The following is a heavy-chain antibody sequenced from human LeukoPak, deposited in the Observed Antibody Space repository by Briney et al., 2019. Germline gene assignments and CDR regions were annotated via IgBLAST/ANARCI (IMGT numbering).Heavy chain of an antibody. CDR1: GGTFNSYA. J-gene: IGHJ1*01. CDR2: IIPIFGTA. V-gene: IGHV1-69*05. CDR3: AREASIPDVVPAAHRGGYFQH. D-gene: IGHD2-2*01. Sequence: ASVKVSCKASGGTFNSYAISWVRQAPGQGLEWMGGIIPIFGTANYAQKVQGRVTITTDESTTTAYMELSSLRSEDTAVYYCAREASIPDVVPAAHRGGYFQHWGQGTLVTVSS.